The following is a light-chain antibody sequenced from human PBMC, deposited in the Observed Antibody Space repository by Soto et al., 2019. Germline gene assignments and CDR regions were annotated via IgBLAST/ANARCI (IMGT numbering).Light chain of an antibody. CDR3: NSYTSRYTFV. CDR1: SRDVGRYNY. V-gene: IGLV2-14*01. CDR2: EVN. Sequence: QSVLTQPASVSGSPGQSITISCTGTSRDVGRYNYVSWYQHHPGKAPKLLIYEVNNRPSEVSSRFSASKSGNTASLTISGLQPEDEADYYCNSYTSRYTFVLGTGTKLTVL. J-gene: IGLJ1*01.